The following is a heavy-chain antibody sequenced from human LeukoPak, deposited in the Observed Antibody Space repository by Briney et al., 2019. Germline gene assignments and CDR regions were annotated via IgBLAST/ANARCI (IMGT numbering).Heavy chain of an antibody. CDR1: GFTFSSYG. D-gene: IGHD6-19*01. Sequence: GGSLRLSCAASGFTFSSYGMHWVRQAPGKGLEWVAFIRYDGSNKYYADSVKGRFTISRDNAKNSLYLQMNSLRAEDTAVYYCARDGSSADYGGYMDVWGKGTTVTVSS. CDR3: ARDGSSADYGGYMDV. CDR2: IRYDGSNK. J-gene: IGHJ6*03. V-gene: IGHV3-30*02.